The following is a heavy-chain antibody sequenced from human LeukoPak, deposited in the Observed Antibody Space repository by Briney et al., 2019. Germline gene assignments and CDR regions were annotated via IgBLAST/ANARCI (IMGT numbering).Heavy chain of an antibody. CDR1: GGSISSDY. V-gene: IGHV4-59*12. D-gene: IGHD6-13*01. Sequence: SETLSLTCTVSGGSISSDYRSWIRQPPGKGLEWIGYISYSGSTNYNPSLRSRVTISVDTSKNQFSLKLSSVTAADTAVYYCARDIAAADIYYFDSWGQGTLVTVSS. CDR3: ARDIAAADIYYFDS. CDR2: ISYSGST. J-gene: IGHJ4*02.